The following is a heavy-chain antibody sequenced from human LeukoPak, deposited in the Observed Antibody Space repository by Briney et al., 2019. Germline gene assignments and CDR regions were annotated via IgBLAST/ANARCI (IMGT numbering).Heavy chain of an antibody. CDR3: ASPMPLVVRGVAGIDAFDI. Sequence: SETLSLTCSVSDGSTTGYYWSWIRQPPVKGLEWIGYISHSGTTYYNPSLRSGVTISVDRSKNQFSLRLSSVTAADTAIYYCASPMPLVVRGVAGIDAFDIWGQGTMVTVSS. CDR2: ISHSGTT. V-gene: IGHV4-59*12. CDR1: DGSTTGYY. D-gene: IGHD3-10*01. J-gene: IGHJ3*02.